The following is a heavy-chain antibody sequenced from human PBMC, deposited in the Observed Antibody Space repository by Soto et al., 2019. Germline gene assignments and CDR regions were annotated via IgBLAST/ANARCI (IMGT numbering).Heavy chain of an antibody. CDR2: ISSSSSTI. V-gene: IGHV3-48*04. CDR3: AREGIAAACDAFDI. D-gene: IGHD6-13*01. J-gene: IGHJ3*02. Sequence: GGSLRLSCAASGFTFSSYSMNWVRQAPGKGLEWVSYISSSSSTIYYADSVKGRFTISRDNAKNSLYLQMNSLRAEDTAVYYCAREGIAAACDAFDIWGQGTMVTVSS. CDR1: GFTFSSYS.